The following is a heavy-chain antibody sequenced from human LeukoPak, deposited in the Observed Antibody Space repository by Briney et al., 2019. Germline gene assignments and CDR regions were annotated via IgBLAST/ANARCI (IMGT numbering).Heavy chain of an antibody. CDR1: GFTFSSYW. J-gene: IGHJ4*02. D-gene: IGHD6-19*01. V-gene: IGHV3-74*01. Sequence: GGSLRLSCAASGFTFSSYWMNWVRQAPGKGLVWVSRIASDGSSTTYADSVKGRFTISRDNAKNSLYLQMNSLRAEDTAVYYCATRYSSGWSAHYWGQGTLVTVSS. CDR3: ATRYSSGWSAHY. CDR2: IASDGSST.